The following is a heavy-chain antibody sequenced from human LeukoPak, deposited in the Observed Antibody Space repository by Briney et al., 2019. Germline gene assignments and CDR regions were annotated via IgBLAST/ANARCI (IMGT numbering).Heavy chain of an antibody. CDR1: GFTFSSYS. Sequence: GGSLGLSCAASGFTFSSYSMNWVRQAPGKGLEWVSSISSSSSYIYYADSVKGRFTISRDNAKNSLYLQMNSLRAEDTAVYYCARDLVQQLEVPYYGMDVWGQGTTVTVSS. V-gene: IGHV3-21*01. J-gene: IGHJ6*02. D-gene: IGHD6-6*01. CDR3: ARDLVQQLEVPYYGMDV. CDR2: ISSSSSYI.